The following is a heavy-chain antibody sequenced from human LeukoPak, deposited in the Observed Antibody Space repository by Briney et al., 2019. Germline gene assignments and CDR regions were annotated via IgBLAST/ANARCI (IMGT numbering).Heavy chain of an antibody. D-gene: IGHD2-21*02. CDR1: GFTFTSYW. Sequence: GGSLRLSCAVSGFTFTSYWMSWVRQAPGKGLEWVANINEDGSYKFHADSVRGRLTISRDNSKNSLYLQMSSLRADDTAVYYCARDATRGGDNDYWGQGTRVIVSS. J-gene: IGHJ4*02. CDR3: ARDATRGGDNDY. V-gene: IGHV3-7*01. CDR2: INEDGSYK.